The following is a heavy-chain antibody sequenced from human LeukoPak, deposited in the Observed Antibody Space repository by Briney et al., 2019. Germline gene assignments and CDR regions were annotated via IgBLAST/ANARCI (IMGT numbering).Heavy chain of an antibody. CDR3: ARRRMGYYYGSGSYHIDY. V-gene: IGHV4-34*01. CDR1: GGSFSGYY. J-gene: IGHJ4*02. D-gene: IGHD3-10*01. CDR2: INHSGST. Sequence: SETLSLTCAVYGGSFSGYYWSWIRQPPGKGLEWIGEINHSGSTNYNPSLKSRVTISVDTSKNQFSLKLSSVTAADTAVYYCARRRMGYYYGSGSYHIDYWGQGTLVTVSS.